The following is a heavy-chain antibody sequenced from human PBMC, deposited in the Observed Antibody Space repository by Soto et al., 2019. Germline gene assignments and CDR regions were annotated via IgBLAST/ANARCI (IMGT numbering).Heavy chain of an antibody. CDR1: GGSISSRNW. CDR2: VYHGGST. V-gene: IGHV4-4*02. D-gene: IGHD3-16*01. J-gene: IGHJ4*02. CDR3: ASRGCNYVSTPFYFDY. Sequence: QVQLQESGPGLVKPSGTLSLTCAVSGGSISSRNWWSWVRQPPGKGLEWIGEVYHGGSTSYNPSLKSRVTMSVDKSKNQFSLKLTSVTAADTAVYHCASRGCNYVSTPFYFDYWGLGTLVTVSS.